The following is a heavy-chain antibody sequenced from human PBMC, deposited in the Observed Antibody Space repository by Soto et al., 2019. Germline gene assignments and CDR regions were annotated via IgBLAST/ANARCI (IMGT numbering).Heavy chain of an antibody. D-gene: IGHD2-2*01. CDR1: GDSISSYF. CDR2: IYDSGST. CDR3: VTSRSAIYGDAFDI. Sequence: QVHLQESGPGLVKPSETLSLTCNVSGDSISSYFRNWIRQPPGKGLEWIGCIYDSGSTNYNPSLKSRVAISLDTPKNQFSLKVTSVTAADTAVSYCVTSRSAIYGDAFDIWSQGTMVTVSS. V-gene: IGHV4-59*03. J-gene: IGHJ3*02.